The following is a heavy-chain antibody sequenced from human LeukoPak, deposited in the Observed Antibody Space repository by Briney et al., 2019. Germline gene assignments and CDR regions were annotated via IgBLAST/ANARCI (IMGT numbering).Heavy chain of an antibody. D-gene: IGHD3-10*01. CDR3: AADRAGSYLRFVY. CDR2: IVVGSGNT. Sequence: SVKVSCKASGFTFTSSVVQWVRQARGQRLEWIGWIVVGSGNTNYAQKFQERVTITRDMSTSTAYMELSSLRFEDTAVYYRAADRAGSYLRFVYWGQGTPVTVSS. J-gene: IGHJ4*02. CDR1: GFTFTSSV. V-gene: IGHV1-58*01.